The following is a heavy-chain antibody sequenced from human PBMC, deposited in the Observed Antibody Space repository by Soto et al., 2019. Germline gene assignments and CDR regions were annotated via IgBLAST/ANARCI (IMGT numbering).Heavy chain of an antibody. CDR3: ARHPTGFPNGIDP. Sequence: SEPLSPPHSVSEGSTRTITYSWSRIRQPPGKGLEWVGSIYNSGVDYNPSLKSRVTISVDASKTQFSLRLTSVTAADTALYYCARHPTGFPNGIDPWGQGSLVTVSS. J-gene: IGHJ5*02. CDR2: IYNSGV. V-gene: IGHV4-39*01. D-gene: IGHD2-15*01. CDR1: EGSTRTITYS.